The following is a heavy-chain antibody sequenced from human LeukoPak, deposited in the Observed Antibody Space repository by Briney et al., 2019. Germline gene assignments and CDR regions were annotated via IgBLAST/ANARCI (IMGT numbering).Heavy chain of an antibody. J-gene: IGHJ4*02. D-gene: IGHD6-13*01. V-gene: IGHV3-23*01. CDR3: ATGELAAADSFDY. CDR1: GFTFSSYA. CDR2: ISGSGGST. Sequence: GGSLRLSCAASGFTFSSYAMSWVRQAPGKGLELVSAISGSGGSTYYADSVKGRFTISRDNSKNTLYLQMNSLRAEDTAVYYCATGELAAADSFDYWGQGTLVTVSS.